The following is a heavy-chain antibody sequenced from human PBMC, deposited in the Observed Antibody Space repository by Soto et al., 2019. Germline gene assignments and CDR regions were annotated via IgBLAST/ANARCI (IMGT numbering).Heavy chain of an antibody. D-gene: IGHD6-13*01. CDR2: IYSGGST. J-gene: IGHJ5*02. Sequence: GGSLRLSCAASGFTVSSNYMSWVRQAPGKGLEWVSVIYSGGSTYYADSVKGRFTISRDNSKNTLYLQMNSLRAEDTAVYYCASIRIAAAGLTRRETNWFDPWGLGTLVTVSS. CDR3: ASIRIAAAGLTRRETNWFDP. CDR1: GFTVSSNY. V-gene: IGHV3-66*01.